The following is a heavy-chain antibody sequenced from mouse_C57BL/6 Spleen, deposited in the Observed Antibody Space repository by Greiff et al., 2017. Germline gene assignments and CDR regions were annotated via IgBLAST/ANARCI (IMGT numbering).Heavy chain of an antibody. CDR1: GYTFTSYW. J-gene: IGHJ2*01. CDR3: ARDSYYGSSYDYFDD. V-gene: IGHV1-55*01. CDR2: IYPGSGST. D-gene: IGHD1-1*01. Sequence: QVQLQQPGAELVKPGASVKMSCKASGYTFTSYWITWVKQRPGQGLEWIGDIYPGSGSTNYNEKFKSKATLTVDTSSSTAYMQLSSLTSEDSAVYYCARDSYYGSSYDYFDDWGQGTTLTVSS.